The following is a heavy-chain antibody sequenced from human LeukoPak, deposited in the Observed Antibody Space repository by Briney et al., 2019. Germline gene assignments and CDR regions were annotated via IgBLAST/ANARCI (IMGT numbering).Heavy chain of an antibody. V-gene: IGHV4-39*01. CDR3: ARHTRVTATIDY. Sequence: PSETLSLTCTVSGGSISSSSYYWGWIRQPPGKGLEWIGCIYYSGSTYYNPSLKSRVTISVDTSKNQFSLNLSSVTAADTAVYYCARHTRVTATIDYWGQGTLVTVSS. CDR2: IYYSGST. D-gene: IGHD4-23*01. J-gene: IGHJ4*02. CDR1: GGSISSSSYY.